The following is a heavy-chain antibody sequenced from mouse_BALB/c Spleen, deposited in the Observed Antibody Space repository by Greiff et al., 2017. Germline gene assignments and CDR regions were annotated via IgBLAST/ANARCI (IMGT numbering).Heavy chain of an antibody. CDR2: ISSGSSTI. CDR3: ARKPYAMDY. Sequence: EVKLMESGGGLVQPGGSRKLSCAASGFTFSSFGMHWVRQAPEKGLEWVAYISSGSSTIYYADTVKGRFTISRDNPKNTLFLQMTSLRSEDTAMYYCARKPYAMDYWGQGTSVTVSS. CDR1: GFTFSSFG. J-gene: IGHJ4*01. V-gene: IGHV5-17*02.